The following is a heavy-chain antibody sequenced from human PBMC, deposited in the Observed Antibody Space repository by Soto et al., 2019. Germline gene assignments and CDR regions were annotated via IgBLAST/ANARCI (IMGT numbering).Heavy chain of an antibody. CDR1: GFSFSDYY. J-gene: IGHJ4*02. D-gene: IGHD4-17*01. Sequence: QVQLVESGGGLVKHGGSLRLSCAASGFSFSDYYMTWIRQAHVTGLEWLAHISNGDIKFYADYVKGRLTNSRDNAKNSLYLQMHRLRAEDTAVYYCAREVNGDYIFVSWCQGTLVSVSS. CDR3: AREVNGDYIFVS. CDR2: ISNGDIK. V-gene: IGHV3-11*01.